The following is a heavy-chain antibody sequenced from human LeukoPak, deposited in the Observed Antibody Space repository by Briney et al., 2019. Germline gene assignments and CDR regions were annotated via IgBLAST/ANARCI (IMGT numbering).Heavy chain of an antibody. J-gene: IGHJ4*02. CDR1: GFTFSSYW. V-gene: IGHV3-7*01. D-gene: IGHD5-18*01. CDR2: IKQDGGEK. CDR3: ARDTGGGYSCYDC. Sequence: GGSLRLSCAASGFTFSSYWMTWIRQAPGKGLEWVANIKQDGGEKYYVDSVKGRFTISRDNAKNSLYLQMNSLRAEDTAVYYCARDTGGGYSCYDCWGQGTPVTVSS.